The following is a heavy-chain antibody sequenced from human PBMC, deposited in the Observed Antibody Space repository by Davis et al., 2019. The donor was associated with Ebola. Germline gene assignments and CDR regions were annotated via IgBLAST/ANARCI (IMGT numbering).Heavy chain of an antibody. CDR1: GGTFSSYA. CDR3: ARSGRFLEWSDY. Sequence: KVSCKASGGTFSSYAISWVRPAPGQGLEWMGRIIPILGIANYAQKFQGRVTITADKSTSTAYMELRSLRSDDTAVYYCARSGRFLEWSDYWGQGTLVTVSS. CDR2: IIPILGIA. V-gene: IGHV1-69*04. D-gene: IGHD3-3*01. J-gene: IGHJ4*02.